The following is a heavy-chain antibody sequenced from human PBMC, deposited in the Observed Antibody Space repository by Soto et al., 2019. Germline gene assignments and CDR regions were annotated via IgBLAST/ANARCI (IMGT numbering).Heavy chain of an antibody. D-gene: IGHD2-8*01. J-gene: IGHJ5*01. CDR1: GFSLSTSGVG. Sequence: QITLKESGPTLVKPTQTLTLTCTFSGFSLSTSGVGVGWIRQPPGKALEWLALIYWDDDKRYSPSLNNRLTITKDTSKNQVVLTITNVDPMDTAAYYCARGLRYCSRTHCPSCFDSWGQGTLVTVSS. V-gene: IGHV2-5*02. CDR3: ARGLRYCSRTHCPSCFDS. CDR2: IYWDDDK.